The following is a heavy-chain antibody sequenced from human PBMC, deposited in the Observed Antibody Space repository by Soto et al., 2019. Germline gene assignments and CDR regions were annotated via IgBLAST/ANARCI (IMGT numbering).Heavy chain of an antibody. CDR3: AKGEVRGIIPSYFDY. Sequence: GGSLRLSCAGSGFTFRWFGMNWVRQAPGKGLEWVARISNDGSNEYYVDSVKGRFTISRDNSKNTLYLQMDSLRAEDTAVYYCAKGEVRGIIPSYFDYWGLGTLVTSPQ. J-gene: IGHJ4*02. CDR1: GFTFRWFG. V-gene: IGHV3-30*18. CDR2: ISNDGSNE. D-gene: IGHD3-10*01.